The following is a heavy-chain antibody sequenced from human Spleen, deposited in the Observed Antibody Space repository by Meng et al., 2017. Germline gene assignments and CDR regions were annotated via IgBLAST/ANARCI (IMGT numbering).Heavy chain of an antibody. CDR3: AKSQTSSSWYFDY. J-gene: IGHJ4*02. D-gene: IGHD6-13*01. V-gene: IGHV3-30*18. CDR2: ISYDGSNK. Sequence: VQLVESGGGCVQPGRSLTLSCTASGFTFDDYDMHWVRQAPGKGLEWVAVISYDGSNKYYADSVKGRFTISRDNSKNTLYLQMNCLRAEDTAVYYCAKSQTSSSWYFDYWGQGTLVTVSS. CDR1: GFTFDDYD.